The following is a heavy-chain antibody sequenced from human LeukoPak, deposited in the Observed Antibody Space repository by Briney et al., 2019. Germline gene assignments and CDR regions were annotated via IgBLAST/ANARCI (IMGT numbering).Heavy chain of an antibody. CDR2: LYYGGTN. D-gene: IGHD3-10*01. J-gene: IGHJ4*02. CDR1: GGSITASGFY. CDR3: VRRSHSPSGSPY. Sequence: SETLSLTCTVSGGSITASGFYWAWVRRPPGKGLEWIGSLYYGGTNYYNPSLKSRVTISGDTSKNQFSLELASVTAADTAVYYCVRRSHSPSGSPYWGQGTQVTVSS. V-gene: IGHV4-39*01.